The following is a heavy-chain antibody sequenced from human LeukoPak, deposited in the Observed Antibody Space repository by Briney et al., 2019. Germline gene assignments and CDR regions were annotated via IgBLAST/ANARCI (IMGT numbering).Heavy chain of an antibody. D-gene: IGHD6-13*01. J-gene: IGHJ6*02. CDR3: ARWGLQGRYSSSWYASGYYYGMDV. CDR2: INTNTGNP. CDR1: GYTFTSYA. V-gene: IGHV7-4-1*02. Sequence: ASVKVSCKASGYTFTSYAMNWVRQAPGQGLEWMGWINTNTGNPTYAQGFTGRFVFSLDTSVSTAYLQISSLKAEDTAVYYCARWGLQGRYSSSWYASGYYYGMDVWGQGTTVTVSS.